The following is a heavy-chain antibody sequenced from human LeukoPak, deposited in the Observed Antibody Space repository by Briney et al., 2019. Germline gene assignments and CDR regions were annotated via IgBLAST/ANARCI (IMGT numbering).Heavy chain of an antibody. CDR2: FDPEDGET. J-gene: IGHJ4*02. V-gene: IGHV1-24*01. CDR1: GYTLTELS. Sequence: GASVKVSCKVSGYTLTELSMHWVRQAPGKGLEWMGGFDPEDGETIYAQKFQGRVTMTEDTSTDTAYMELSSLRSEDTAVYYCATGPGEYQLLYLVYWGQGTLVIVSS. D-gene: IGHD2-2*02. CDR3: ATGPGEYQLLYLVY.